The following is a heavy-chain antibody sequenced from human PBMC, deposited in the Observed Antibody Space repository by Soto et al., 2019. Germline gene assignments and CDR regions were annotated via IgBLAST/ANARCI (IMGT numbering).Heavy chain of an antibody. V-gene: IGHV1-18*01. D-gene: IGHD1-1*01. CDR3: ASNHDPHYYYYYYMDV. J-gene: IGHJ6*03. CDR1: GYTFTSYG. Sequence: SVKVSCKASGYTFTSYGISWVRQAPGQGLEWMGWISAYNGNTNYAQKLQGRVTMTTDTSTSTAYMELRSLRSDDTAVYYCASNHDPHYYYYYYMDVWGKGTTVTVSS. CDR2: ISAYNGNT.